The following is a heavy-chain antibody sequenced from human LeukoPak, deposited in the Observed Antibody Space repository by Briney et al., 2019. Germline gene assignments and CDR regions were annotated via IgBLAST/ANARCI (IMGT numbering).Heavy chain of an antibody. D-gene: IGHD3-10*01. V-gene: IGHV3-21*01. J-gene: IGHJ4*02. CDR1: GFTFSSYS. CDR2: ISSSSSYI. CDR3: ARWGTTIRRVQNN. Sequence: PGGSLRLSCAASGFTFSSYSMNWVRQAPGKGLEWVSSISSSSSYIYYADSVKGRFTISRDNAKNSLYLQMNSLRAEDTAVYYCARWGTTIRRVQNNWGQGTLVTVSS.